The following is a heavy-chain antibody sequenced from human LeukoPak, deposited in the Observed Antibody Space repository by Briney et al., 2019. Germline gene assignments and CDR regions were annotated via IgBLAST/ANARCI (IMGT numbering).Heavy chain of an antibody. V-gene: IGHV3-23*01. D-gene: IGHD3-10*01. CDR1: GFTFSSYA. CDR3: AKDQKATYGSGSAEEGDY. J-gene: IGHJ4*02. CDR2: ISGSDGNT. Sequence: RTGGSLRLSCAASGFTFSSYAMSWVRQAPGKGLGWVSAISGSDGNTYYADSVKGRFTISRDNSKNTLYLQTNSLTAEDTAIYFCAKDQKATYGSGSAEEGDYWGQGTLGTVSS.